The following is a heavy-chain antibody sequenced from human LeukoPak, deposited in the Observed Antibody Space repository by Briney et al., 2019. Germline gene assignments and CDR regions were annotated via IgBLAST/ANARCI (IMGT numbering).Heavy chain of an antibody. CDR2: IYYSGST. CDR1: GGSISSYY. V-gene: IGHV4-59*01. Sequence: SETLSLTCTVSGGSISSYYWSWIRQPPGKGLEWSGYIYYSGSTNYNPSLKSRVTISADTSKNQFSLKLSSVTAADTAVYYCARECPRYSGRECLDYWGQGTLVTVSS. CDR3: ARECPRYSGRECLDY. J-gene: IGHJ4*02. D-gene: IGHD1-26*01.